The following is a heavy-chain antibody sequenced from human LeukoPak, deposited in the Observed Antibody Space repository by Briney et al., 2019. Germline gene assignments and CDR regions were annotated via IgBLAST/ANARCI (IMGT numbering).Heavy chain of an antibody. D-gene: IGHD1-26*01. CDR3: ARVPVGATGGIDY. V-gene: IGHV4-34*01. CDR2: INHSGST. J-gene: IGHJ4*02. CDR1: GGPFSGYY. Sequence: SETLSLTCAVYGGPFSGYYWSWIRQPPGKGLEWIGEINHSGSTNYNPSLKSRVTISVDTSKNQFSLKLSSVTAADTAVYYCARVPVGATGGIDYWGQGTLVTVSS.